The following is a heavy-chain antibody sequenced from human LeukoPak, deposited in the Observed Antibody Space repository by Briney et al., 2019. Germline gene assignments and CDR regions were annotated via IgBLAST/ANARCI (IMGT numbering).Heavy chain of an antibody. J-gene: IGHJ4*02. V-gene: IGHV1-69*01. D-gene: IGHD6-19*01. Sequence: SVKVSCKASGGTFSSYAISWVRQAPGQGLEWMGGIIPIFGTANYTQKFQGRVTITADESTSTAYMELSSLRSEDTAVYYCARMAVAGTYFDYWGQGTLVTVSS. CDR3: ARMAVAGTYFDY. CDR1: GGTFSSYA. CDR2: IIPIFGTA.